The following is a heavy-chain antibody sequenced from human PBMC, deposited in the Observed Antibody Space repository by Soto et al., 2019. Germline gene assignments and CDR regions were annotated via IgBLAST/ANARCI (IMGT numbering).Heavy chain of an antibody. Sequence: PGVSLRLSSETSGFTFSTYDLHWVRQATGNGLEWVSAIGTAGDTYYPGSVKGRFTISRENAKNSLYLQMNSLRAGDTAVYYCARESPRGYSGYDYPHFDYWGQGT. V-gene: IGHV3-13*01. CDR1: GFTFSTYD. CDR3: ARESPRGYSGYDYPHFDY. CDR2: IGTAGDT. D-gene: IGHD5-12*01. J-gene: IGHJ4*02.